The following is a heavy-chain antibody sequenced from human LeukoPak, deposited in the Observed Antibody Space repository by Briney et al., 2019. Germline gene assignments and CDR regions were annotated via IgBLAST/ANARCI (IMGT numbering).Heavy chain of an antibody. Sequence: GASVKVSCKASGYTFTSYDINWVRQATGQGLEWMGWINPNSGGTNYAQKFQGRVTMTRDTSISTAYMELSRLRSDDTAVYYCARDLAVAGTLPFDYWGQGTLVTVSS. CDR2: INPNSGGT. CDR3: ARDLAVAGTLPFDY. J-gene: IGHJ4*02. CDR1: GYTFTSYD. D-gene: IGHD6-19*01. V-gene: IGHV1-2*02.